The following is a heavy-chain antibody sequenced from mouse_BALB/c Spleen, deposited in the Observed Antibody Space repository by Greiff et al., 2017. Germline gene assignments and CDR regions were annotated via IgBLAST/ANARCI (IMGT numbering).Heavy chain of an antibody. CDR2: ISYDGSN. CDR1: GYSITSGYY. V-gene: IGHV3-6*02. Sequence: EVKLQESGPGLVKPSQSLSLTCSVTGYSITSGYYWNWIRQFPGNKLEWMGYISYDGSNNYNPSLKNRISITRDTSKNQFFLKLNSVTTEDTATYYCARDRDYYAMDYWGQGTSVTVSS. CDR3: ARDRDYYAMDY. J-gene: IGHJ4*01.